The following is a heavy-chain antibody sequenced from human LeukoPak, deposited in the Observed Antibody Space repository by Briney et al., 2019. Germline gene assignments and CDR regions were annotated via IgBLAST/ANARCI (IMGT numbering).Heavy chain of an antibody. CDR1: GFTVSSYF. D-gene: IGHD5-12*01. V-gene: IGHV3-53*04. CDR3: ARGGSSGNDYSSFDI. J-gene: IGHJ3*02. Sequence: PGGSLRLSCAASGFTVSSYFMSWVRQAPGKGLEWVSVIHSGGSTLYADSVKGRFTISRHNSKNTLYLQVNSLRAGDTAVYFCARGGSSGNDYSSFDIWGQGTMVTVSS. CDR2: IHSGGST.